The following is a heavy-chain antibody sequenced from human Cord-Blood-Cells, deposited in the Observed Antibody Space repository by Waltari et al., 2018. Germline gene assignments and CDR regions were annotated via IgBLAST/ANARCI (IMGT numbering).Heavy chain of an antibody. D-gene: IGHD6-19*01. Sequence: EVQLVQSGAEVKKPGESLKISCKGSGYSFTSYWIGCVRQMPGKGLEWMGIIYPGDSDTRYSPSFQGQVTISADKSISTAYLQWSSLKASDTAMYYCARKSSIAVAGTDFDYWGQGTLVTVSS. CDR3: ARKSSIAVAGTDFDY. CDR2: IYPGDSDT. CDR1: GYSFTSYW. J-gene: IGHJ4*02. V-gene: IGHV5-51*01.